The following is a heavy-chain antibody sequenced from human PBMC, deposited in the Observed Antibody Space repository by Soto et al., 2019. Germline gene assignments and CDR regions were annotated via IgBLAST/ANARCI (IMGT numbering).Heavy chain of an antibody. CDR3: ARGLAFRITGTTYYFDY. J-gene: IGHJ4*02. CDR2: IYYSGST. D-gene: IGHD1-7*01. V-gene: IGHV4-30-4*01. Sequence: SETLSLTCTVSGGSISSGDYYWSWIRQPPGKGLEWIGYIYYSGSTYYNPSLKSRVTISVDTSKNQFSLKLSSVTAADTAVYYCARGLAFRITGTTYYFDYWGQGTLVTVS. CDR1: GGSISSGDYY.